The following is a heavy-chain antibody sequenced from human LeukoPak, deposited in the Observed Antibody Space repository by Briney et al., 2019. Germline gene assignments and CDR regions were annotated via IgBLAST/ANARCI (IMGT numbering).Heavy chain of an antibody. Sequence: PGGSLRLSCAASGFTFSDYYMSWIRQAPGKGLEWVSSISSSSSYIYYADSVKGRFTISRDNAKNSLYLQMNSLRAEDTAVYYCARAAIAAARIYYYMDVWGKGTTVTVSS. D-gene: IGHD6-13*01. CDR2: ISSSSSYI. V-gene: IGHV3-11*06. CDR1: GFTFSDYY. CDR3: ARAAIAAARIYYYMDV. J-gene: IGHJ6*03.